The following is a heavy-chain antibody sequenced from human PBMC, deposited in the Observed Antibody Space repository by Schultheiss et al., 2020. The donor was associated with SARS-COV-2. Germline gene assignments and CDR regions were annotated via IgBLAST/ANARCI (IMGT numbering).Heavy chain of an antibody. CDR1: GFTFSSYS. J-gene: IGHJ6*03. Sequence: GGSLRLSCAASGFTFSSYSMNWVRQAPGKGLEWVSSISSSSSYIYYADSVKGRFTISRDNAKNSLYLQMNSLRAEDTALYYCAKGLEALEDYYYYYMDVWGKGTTVTVSS. V-gene: IGHV3-21*04. CDR3: AKGLEALEDYYYYYMDV. CDR2: ISSSSSYI. D-gene: IGHD1-1*01.